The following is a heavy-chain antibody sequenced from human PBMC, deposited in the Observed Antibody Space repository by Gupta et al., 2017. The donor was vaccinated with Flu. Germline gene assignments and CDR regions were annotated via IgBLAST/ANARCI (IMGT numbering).Heavy chain of an antibody. D-gene: IGHD2-2*01. CDR2: IIPIFGTA. V-gene: IGHV1-69*01. Sequence: GGIIPIFGTANYAQKFQGRVTITADESTSTAYMELSSLRSEDTAVYYCARGGLVLGSVPAAPLWPYYYYMDVWGKGTTVTVSS. J-gene: IGHJ6*03. CDR3: ARGGLVLGSVPAAPLWPYYYYMDV.